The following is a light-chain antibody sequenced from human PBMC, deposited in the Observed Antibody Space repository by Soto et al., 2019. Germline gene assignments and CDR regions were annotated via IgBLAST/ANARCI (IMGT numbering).Light chain of an antibody. CDR2: GAS. J-gene: IGKJ3*01. Sequence: EIVLTQSPGTLSLSPGERATLSCRASRSVSSSYLAWYQQKPGQAPRLLIYGASSRATGIPDRFSGSGSGTDFTLTISILEPEDFAVYYCPQYGSSPFTFGPGTKVDIK. CDR3: PQYGSSPFT. V-gene: IGKV3-20*01. CDR1: RSVSSSY.